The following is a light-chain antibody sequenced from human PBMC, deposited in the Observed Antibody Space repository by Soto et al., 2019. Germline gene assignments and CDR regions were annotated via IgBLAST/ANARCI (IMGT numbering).Light chain of an antibody. V-gene: IGKV1-8*01. CDR3: QQYYSYPRT. Sequence: IWITLHTSSLSASTGDRVTITCRASQVISSYLAWYQQKPGKAPKLLIYAASTLQSGVPARFSGSGSGTDFTLTISSLQAEDVAVYYCQQYYSYPRTFGGGTKVDIK. CDR2: AAS. CDR1: QVISSY. J-gene: IGKJ4*02.